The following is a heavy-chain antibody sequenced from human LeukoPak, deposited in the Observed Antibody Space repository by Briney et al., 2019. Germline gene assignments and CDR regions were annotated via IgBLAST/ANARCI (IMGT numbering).Heavy chain of an antibody. D-gene: IGHD4-17*01. Sequence: GESLRLSCAASGFSVSGAFMSWVRQAPGKGLEWVSVINNFVMTLYTDPVKGRFTISRDNSRNTLYLQMNSLRAEDTAVYYCARSRGHGDFWFDPWGQGTLVTVSS. CDR2: INNFVMT. J-gene: IGHJ5*02. V-gene: IGHV3-53*01. CDR1: GFSVSGAF. CDR3: ARSRGHGDFWFDP.